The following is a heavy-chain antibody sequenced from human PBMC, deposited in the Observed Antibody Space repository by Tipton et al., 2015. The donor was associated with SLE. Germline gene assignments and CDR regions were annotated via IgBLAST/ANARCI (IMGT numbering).Heavy chain of an antibody. CDR3: ASGYSSGSFDY. J-gene: IGHJ4*02. Sequence: TLSLTCAVYGGSFSGYYWSWIRQPPGKGLEWIGFIYYSGSTNYNPSLKSRVTISVDTSKNQFSLKLSSVTAADTAVYYCASGYSSGSFDYWGQGTLVIVSS. CDR1: GGSFSGYY. V-gene: IGHV4-59*01. D-gene: IGHD6-19*01. CDR2: IYYSGST.